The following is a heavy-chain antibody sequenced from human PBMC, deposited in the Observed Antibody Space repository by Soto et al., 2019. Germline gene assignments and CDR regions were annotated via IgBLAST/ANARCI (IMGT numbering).Heavy chain of an antibody. J-gene: IGHJ4*02. Sequence: PGGSLRLSCAVYWLTFDDNAMHWFRQCPEKGLEWVSGINWKSDIGYADSVKGRFTISRDNAENSLYLQMNSLRAEDTALYYCAISQDRGGRTTFIYWGQGTPVPV. D-gene: IGHD3-16*01. CDR3: AISQDRGGRTTFIY. CDR1: WLTFDDNA. CDR2: INWKSDI. V-gene: IGHV3-9*01.